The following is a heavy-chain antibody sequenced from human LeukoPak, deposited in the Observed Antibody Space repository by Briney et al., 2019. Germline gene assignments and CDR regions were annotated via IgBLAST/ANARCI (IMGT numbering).Heavy chain of an antibody. D-gene: IGHD3-22*01. CDR1: GYTFTSYY. CDR2: INPSGGST. Sequence: ASVKVSCKASGYTFTSYYMHWVRQAPGQGLEWMGIINPSGGSTSYAQKFQGRVTMTRDTSTSTVYTELSSLRSEDTAAYYCASTRYDSSGYYSFDYWGQGTLVTVSS. CDR3: ASTRYDSSGYYSFDY. V-gene: IGHV1-46*01. J-gene: IGHJ4*02.